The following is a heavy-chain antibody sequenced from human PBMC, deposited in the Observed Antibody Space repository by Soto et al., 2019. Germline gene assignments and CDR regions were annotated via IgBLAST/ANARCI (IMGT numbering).Heavy chain of an antibody. V-gene: IGHV1-69*13. Sequence: SVKVSCKASGGTFSSYAISWVRQAPGQGLEWMGGIIPIFGTANYAQKFQGRATITADESASTAYMELSSLRSEDTAVYYCASTSALSYYYDSSGYFDYWGQGTLVTVSS. CDR1: GGTFSSYA. J-gene: IGHJ4*02. CDR3: ASTSALSYYYDSSGYFDY. CDR2: IIPIFGTA. D-gene: IGHD3-22*01.